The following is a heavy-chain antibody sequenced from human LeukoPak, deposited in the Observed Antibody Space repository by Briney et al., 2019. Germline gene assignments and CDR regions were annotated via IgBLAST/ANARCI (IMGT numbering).Heavy chain of an antibody. CDR3: ASQGLSDAFDI. J-gene: IGHJ3*02. CDR1: GFTFSSYS. V-gene: IGHV3-48*01. CDR2: ISSSSSTI. D-gene: IGHD2-2*01. Sequence: GGSLILSCAASGFTFSSYSMNWVRQAPGKGLEWVSYISSSSSTIYYADSVKGRFTISRDNAKNSLYLQMNSLRAEDTAVYYCASQGLSDAFDIWGQGTMVTVSS.